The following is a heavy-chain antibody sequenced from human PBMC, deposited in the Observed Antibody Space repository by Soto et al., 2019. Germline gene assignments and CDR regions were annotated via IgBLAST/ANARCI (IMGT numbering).Heavy chain of an antibody. D-gene: IGHD5-12*01. Sequence: PSETLSLTCTFSGFSISSSSYYWGWIRQPPGKGLEWIGSIYYSGSTYYNPSLKSRVTISVDTSKNQFSLKLSSVTAADTAVYYCARRRVVYSGYELGHYFDYWGQGTLVTVSS. J-gene: IGHJ4*02. V-gene: IGHV4-39*01. CDR1: GFSISSSSYY. CDR3: ARRRVVYSGYELGHYFDY. CDR2: IYYSGST.